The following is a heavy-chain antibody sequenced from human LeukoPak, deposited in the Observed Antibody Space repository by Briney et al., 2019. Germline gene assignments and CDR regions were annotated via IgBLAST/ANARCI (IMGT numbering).Heavy chain of an antibody. CDR3: AKHRGSGVAGTGGVES. CDR2: ITGSESST. J-gene: IGHJ4*02. Sequence: GGSLGLSCAASGFTFGSYAMTWVRQAPGKGLEWVSVITGSESSTYYADSVRGRFTISRDNPKNTLYLQMNSLRADDTAVYYCAKHRGSGVAGTGGVESWGRGTLVTVSS. D-gene: IGHD6-19*01. CDR1: GFTFGSYA. V-gene: IGHV3-23*01.